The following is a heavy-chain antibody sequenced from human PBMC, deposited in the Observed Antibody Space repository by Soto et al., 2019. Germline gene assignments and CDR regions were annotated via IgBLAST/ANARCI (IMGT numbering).Heavy chain of an antibody. V-gene: IGHV1-2*02. CDR1: GYTFTGYY. Sequence: ASVKVSCKASGYTFTGYYMHWVRQAPGQGLEWMGWINPNSGGTNYAQKFQGRVTMTRDTSISTAYMELSRLRSDDTAVYYCARCIAAASDWFDPWGQGTLVTVSS. D-gene: IGHD6-13*01. CDR2: INPNSGGT. CDR3: ARCIAAASDWFDP. J-gene: IGHJ5*02.